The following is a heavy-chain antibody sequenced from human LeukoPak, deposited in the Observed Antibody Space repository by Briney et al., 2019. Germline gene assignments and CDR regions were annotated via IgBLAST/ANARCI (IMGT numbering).Heavy chain of an antibody. Sequence: PSETLSLTCTVSGVSISSYYWSWIRQPPGTGLEWIGYIYYSGSTNYNPSLKSRVTISVDTSNNQFSLKLSSVTAADTAVYYCARVEDGLSIDYWGRGTLVTVSS. J-gene: IGHJ4*02. V-gene: IGHV4-59*01. CDR3: ARVEDGLSIDY. CDR2: IYYSGST. CDR1: GVSISSYY. D-gene: IGHD5-24*01.